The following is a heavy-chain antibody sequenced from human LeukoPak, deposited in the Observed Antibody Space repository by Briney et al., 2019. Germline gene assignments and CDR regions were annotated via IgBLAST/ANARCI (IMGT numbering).Heavy chain of an antibody. J-gene: IGHJ4*02. D-gene: IGHD6-25*01. CDR3: VRGPHIAATSY. CDR1: GFSFNNYR. V-gene: IGHV3-7*03. Sequence: GSLRLSCVASGFSFNNYRMTWVRQATGKGLEWVANIKQDGSEKQYVDSVKGRFAISRDNAKKSLYLQINTLRAEDTAVYYCVRGPHIAATSYWGQGTLVTVSS. CDR2: IKQDGSEK.